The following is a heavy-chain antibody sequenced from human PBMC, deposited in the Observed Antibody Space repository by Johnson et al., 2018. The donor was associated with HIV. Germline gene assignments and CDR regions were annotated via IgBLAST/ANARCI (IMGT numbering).Heavy chain of an antibody. V-gene: IGHV3-30*18. CDR2: ISYDGSNK. Sequence: QVQLVESGGGLVKPGGSLRLSCAASGFTFSDYYMSWIRQAPGKGLEWVAVISYDGSNKYYADYVKGRLTISRDNSKNTLYLQMNSLRAEDTAVYYCAKDLPYDSRGVDAFDIWGQGTMVTVSS. D-gene: IGHD3-22*01. CDR3: AKDLPYDSRGVDAFDI. J-gene: IGHJ3*02. CDR1: GFTFSDYY.